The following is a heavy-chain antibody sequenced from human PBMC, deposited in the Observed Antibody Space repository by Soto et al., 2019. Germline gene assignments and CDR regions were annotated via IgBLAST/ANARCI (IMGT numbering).Heavy chain of an antibody. CDR2: IIPMFGTT. Sequence: QVQLVQSGPEVKEPGSSVKVSCKASGGTLTTYAINWLRQAPGQGLGWLGGIIPMFGTTDYAQNFQGRVTITADDSTSTTYMEMSHRRSEDTGVYFCASIPGVRDCNYPSLGYFDYWGQGTLVTVSS. J-gene: IGHJ4*02. D-gene: IGHD1-7*01. CDR3: ASIPGVRDCNYPSLGYFDY. CDR1: GGTLTTYA. V-gene: IGHV1-69*01.